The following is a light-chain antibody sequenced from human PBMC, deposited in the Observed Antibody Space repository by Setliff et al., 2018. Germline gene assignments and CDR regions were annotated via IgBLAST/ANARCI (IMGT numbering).Light chain of an antibody. CDR3: CSHTTSSSWV. CDR2: DVN. V-gene: IGLV2-14*01. CDR1: ASDVGAYNF. J-gene: IGLJ3*02. Sequence: QSALTQPASVSGSPGQSITISCTGTASDVGAYNFVSWYQQHPGKAPNLIIYDVNNRPAGVSNRFSGSKSGNTASLTISGLQAEDEADYYCCSHTTSSSWVLGGGTKVTV.